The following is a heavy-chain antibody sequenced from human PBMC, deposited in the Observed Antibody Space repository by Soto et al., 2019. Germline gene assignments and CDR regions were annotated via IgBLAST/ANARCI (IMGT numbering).Heavy chain of an antibody. J-gene: IGHJ4*02. Sequence: KAXETLSLTCAVSGYSISSGYYWGWIRQPPGKGLEWIGSIYHSGSTYYNPSLKSRVTISVDTSKNQFSLKLSSVTAADTAVYYCARDQLPGNDFDYWGQGTLVTV. CDR3: ARDQLPGNDFDY. CDR2: IYHSGST. D-gene: IGHD2-2*01. V-gene: IGHV4-38-2*02. CDR1: GYSISSGYY.